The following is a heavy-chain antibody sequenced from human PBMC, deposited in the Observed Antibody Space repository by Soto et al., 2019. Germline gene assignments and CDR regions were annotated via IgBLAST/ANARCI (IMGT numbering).Heavy chain of an antibody. CDR2: LWYDGSNK. Sequence: PGGSLRLSCAASGFAFSNYGMHWVRQTPGKGLEWVAVLWYDGSNKYYADSVKGRFTISRDNSKNTLYLQMNTLRVEDTALYYCARGGDFWSGYYSYMDVWGKGTTVTVSS. D-gene: IGHD3-3*01. CDR1: GFAFSNYG. V-gene: IGHV3-33*01. CDR3: ARGGDFWSGYYSYMDV. J-gene: IGHJ6*03.